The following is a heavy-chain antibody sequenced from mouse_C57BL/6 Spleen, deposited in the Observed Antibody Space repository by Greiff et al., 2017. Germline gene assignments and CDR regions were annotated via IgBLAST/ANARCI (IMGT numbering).Heavy chain of an antibody. CDR1: GYSITSGYY. CDR2: ISYDGSN. J-gene: IGHJ2*01. V-gene: IGHV3-6*01. Sequence: VQLKESGPGLVKPSQSLSLTCSVTGYSITSGYYWNWIRQFPGNKLEWMGYISYDGSNNYNPSLKNRISITRDTSKNQFFLKLNSVTTEDTATYYCARYDYDGYYFDYWGQGTTLTVSS. CDR3: ARYDYDGYYFDY. D-gene: IGHD2-4*01.